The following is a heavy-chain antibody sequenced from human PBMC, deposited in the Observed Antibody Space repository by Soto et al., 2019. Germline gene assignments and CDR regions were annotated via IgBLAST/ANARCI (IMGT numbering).Heavy chain of an antibody. CDR1: GGTVRTYS. V-gene: IGHV1-69*02. D-gene: IGHD6-19*01. J-gene: IGHJ5*02. CDR2: IIPILDMT. CDR3: ARGGPVIAVTETRDSWFDP. Sequence: QVQLVQSGAEVKKPGSSVKVSCTSSGGTVRTYSINWVRHAPGQGLEWMGRIIPILDMTTYAQKFQGIVTITADKSTSKAYMELNTLRSEDPALYYCARGGPVIAVTETRDSWFDPWGQGTLVTVSS.